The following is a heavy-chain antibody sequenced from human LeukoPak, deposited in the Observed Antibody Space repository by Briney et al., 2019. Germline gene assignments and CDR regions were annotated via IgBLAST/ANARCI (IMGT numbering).Heavy chain of an antibody. Sequence: KTGGSLRLSCAASGFTFSSYSMNWVRQASGKGLEWVSSISSSSSYIYYADSVKGRFTISRDNAKNSLYLQMNSLRAEDTAVYYCARDPYYGDHAPEYFQHWGQGTLVTVSS. J-gene: IGHJ1*01. CDR1: GFTFSSYS. D-gene: IGHD4-17*01. CDR3: ARDPYYGDHAPEYFQH. CDR2: ISSSSSYI. V-gene: IGHV3-21*01.